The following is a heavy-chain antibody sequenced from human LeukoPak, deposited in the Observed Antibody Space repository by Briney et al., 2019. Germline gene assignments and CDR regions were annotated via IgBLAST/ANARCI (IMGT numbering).Heavy chain of an antibody. Sequence: PGGSLRLSCAASGFTFSSYGMHWVRQAPGKGLEWVAFIRYDGSNKYYADSVKGRFTISRDNSKNTLYLRMNSLRAEDTAVYYCAKTPGDYYYYYYYGMDVWGQGTTVTVSS. CDR1: GFTFSSYG. V-gene: IGHV3-30*02. D-gene: IGHD4-17*01. J-gene: IGHJ6*02. CDR3: AKTPGDYYYYYYYGMDV. CDR2: IRYDGSNK.